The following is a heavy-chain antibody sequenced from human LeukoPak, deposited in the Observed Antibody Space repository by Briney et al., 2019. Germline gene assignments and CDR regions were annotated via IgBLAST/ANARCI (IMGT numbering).Heavy chain of an antibody. J-gene: IGHJ6*02. Sequence: GGSLRLSCAASGFTFSSYAMSWVRQAPGKGLEWVSAISGSGGSTYYADSVKGRFTISRDNSKNTLYLQMNSLRAEDTAVYYCAKDFPTTVTTIYYYYGMDVWGQGTTVTVSS. V-gene: IGHV3-23*01. CDR1: GFTFSSYA. CDR2: ISGSGGST. CDR3: AKDFPTTVTTIYYYYGMDV. D-gene: IGHD4-17*01.